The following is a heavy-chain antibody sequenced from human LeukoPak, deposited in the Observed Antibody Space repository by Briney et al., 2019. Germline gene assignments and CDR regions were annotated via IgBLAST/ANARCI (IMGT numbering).Heavy chain of an antibody. CDR2: ISSSGGTI. CDR1: GFTFSSYE. J-gene: IGHJ6*02. CDR3: ARAVLYYYYGMDV. V-gene: IGHV3-48*03. Sequence: KAGGSLRLSCAASGFTFSSYEMNWVRQAPGKGLEWVSYISSSGGTIYYADSVKGRFTISRDNAKNPLYLQMNSLRAEDTAVYYCARAVLYYYYGMDVWGQGTTVTVSS.